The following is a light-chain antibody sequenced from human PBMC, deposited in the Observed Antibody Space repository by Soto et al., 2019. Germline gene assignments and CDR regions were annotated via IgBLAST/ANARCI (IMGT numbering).Light chain of an antibody. CDR1: QSVSSN. J-gene: IGKJ1*01. Sequence: EIVMTQSPATLSVSPGERATLSCRASQSVSSNLAWYQQKPGQAPRLLIYGASTRATGIPARFSGSGSGTEFTLTISSLQSEDFAVYYCQQYNNWPPPWTFGQGTKVDI. CDR2: GAS. CDR3: QQYNNWPPPWT. V-gene: IGKV3-15*01.